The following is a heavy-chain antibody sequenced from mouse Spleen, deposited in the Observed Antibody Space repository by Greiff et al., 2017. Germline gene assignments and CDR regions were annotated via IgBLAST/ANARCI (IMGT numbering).Heavy chain of an antibody. D-gene: IGHD2-14*01. V-gene: IGHV1-9*01. J-gene: IGHJ3*01. CDR1: GYTFSSYW. CDR3: ARGQVRRRSFAY. CDR2: ILPGSGST. Sequence: LEESGAELMKPGASVKISCKATGYTFSSYWIEWVKQRPGHGLEWIGEILPGSGSTNYNEKFKGKATFTADTSSNTAYMQLSSLTSEDSAVYYCARGQVRRRSFAYWGQGTLVTVSA.